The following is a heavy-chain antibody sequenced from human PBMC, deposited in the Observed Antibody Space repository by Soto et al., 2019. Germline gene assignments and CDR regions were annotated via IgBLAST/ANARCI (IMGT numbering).Heavy chain of an antibody. V-gene: IGHV1-2*02. J-gene: IGHJ4*02. CDR3: ARVRTYYDRSGSLDY. Sequence: ASVKVSCKASGYTFTGYFIHWVRRAPGQGLEWMGWINPNSGDTNYAQNFQGRVTMTRDTSINTAYMALSRLRSDDTAVYYCARVRTYYDRSGSLDYWGQGALVTVSS. CDR2: INPNSGDT. D-gene: IGHD3-22*01. CDR1: GYTFTGYF.